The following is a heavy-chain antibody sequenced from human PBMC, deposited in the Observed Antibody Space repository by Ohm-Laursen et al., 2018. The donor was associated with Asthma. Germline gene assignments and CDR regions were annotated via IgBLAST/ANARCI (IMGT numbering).Heavy chain of an antibody. Sequence: GSLRLSCTASGFTFSSYGMYWVRQAPGKGLVWVSRINGDGGIKSYAASVKGRFTISRDDAKNTVYLQMNSLRVDDTAVYYCAYEFGGSGDYWGQGTLVTVSS. CDR2: INGDGGIK. J-gene: IGHJ4*02. D-gene: IGHD3-10*01. CDR3: AYEFGGSGDY. V-gene: IGHV3-74*01. CDR1: GFTFSSYG.